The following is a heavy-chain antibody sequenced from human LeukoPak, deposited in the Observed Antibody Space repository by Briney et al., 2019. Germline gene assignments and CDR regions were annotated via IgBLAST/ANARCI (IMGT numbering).Heavy chain of an antibody. D-gene: IGHD4-17*01. CDR2: ISSSGTII. CDR1: GFTFSDYY. V-gene: IGHV3-11*01. CDR3: ARAQTTGASPFLY. J-gene: IGHJ4*02. Sequence: GGSLRLSCAASGFTFSDYYMSWIRQAPGKGLEWLSYISSSGTIIYYADSVKGRFTISRDNAKNSLYLQMNSLRADDTAVYYWARAQTTGASPFLYGGQGPLVTVSS.